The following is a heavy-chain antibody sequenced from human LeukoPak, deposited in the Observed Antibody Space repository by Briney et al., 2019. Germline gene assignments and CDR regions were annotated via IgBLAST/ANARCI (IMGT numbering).Heavy chain of an antibody. Sequence: SETLSLTCTVSGGSISAYYWTWIRPPPGRGLEWIGYNSYSGNTNYNASLKSRVTISVDMSKNQFSLKLSSVTAADTAVYYCARAGSGWSFDYWGQGTLVTVSS. CDR3: ARAGSGWSFDY. V-gene: IGHV4-59*01. CDR1: GGSISAYY. D-gene: IGHD6-19*01. J-gene: IGHJ4*02. CDR2: NSYSGNT.